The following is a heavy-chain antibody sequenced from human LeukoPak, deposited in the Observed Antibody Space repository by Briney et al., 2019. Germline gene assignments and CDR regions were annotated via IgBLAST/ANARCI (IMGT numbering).Heavy chain of an antibody. CDR1: GGSISSGSYY. CDR2: IYPSGST. J-gene: IGHJ4*02. D-gene: IGHD3-22*01. Sequence: PSQTLSLTCSVSGGSISSGSYYGSWIRRPAGKGLEWIGRIYPSGSTNYNPSLKSRVTMSFDAPNNQFSLRLSSVTAADTAVYYCARVTTGGYYNYWGQGTLVTVSS. V-gene: IGHV4-61*02. CDR3: ARVTTGGYYNY.